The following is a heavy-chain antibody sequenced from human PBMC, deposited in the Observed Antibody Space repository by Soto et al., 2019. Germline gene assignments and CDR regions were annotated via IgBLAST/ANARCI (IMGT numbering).Heavy chain of an antibody. CDR2: IYYSGST. J-gene: IGHJ4*02. V-gene: IGHV4-59*08. Sequence: PSETLSLTCTVSGGSISSYYWSWIRQPPGKGLEWIGYIYYSGSTNYNPSLKSRVTISVDTSKNQFSLKLSSVTAADTAVYYCARHKDVVEMATIFDYWGQGTLVTVSS. CDR3: ARHKDVVEMATIFDY. CDR1: GGSISSYY. D-gene: IGHD5-12*01.